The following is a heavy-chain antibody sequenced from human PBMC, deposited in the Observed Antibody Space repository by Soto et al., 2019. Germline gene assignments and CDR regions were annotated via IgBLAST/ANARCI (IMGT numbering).Heavy chain of an antibody. V-gene: IGHV3-66*01. CDR3: ARDLFCGGGSWSPEDS. D-gene: IGHD2-15*01. CDR2: IYSAGHT. CDR1: GFSVSNNH. Sequence: EVQLVESGGGLVQPGGSLRLSCAASGFSVSNNHMIWVRQAPGKGLEWVSLIYSAGHTYHADSVKGRFTISRDNSKNTLYLEMNSLRVEDTAGYYCARDLFCGGGSWSPEDSWGQGTRVTVPS. J-gene: IGHJ4*02.